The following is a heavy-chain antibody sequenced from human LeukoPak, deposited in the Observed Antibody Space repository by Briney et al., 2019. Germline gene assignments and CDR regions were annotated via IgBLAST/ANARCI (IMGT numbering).Heavy chain of an antibody. V-gene: IGHV1-2*06. CDR2: INPNIGGT. CDR3: ARDRGAGGWECGTY. CDR1: GYTFTSYG. Sequence: GASVKVSCKASGYTFTSYGISWVRQAPGQGLEWMGRINPNIGGTNFAQKFQGRVTMTRDTSINTAYMELSRLTPDDTAVYYCARDRGAGGWECGTYWGQGTLVTVSS. D-gene: IGHD1-26*01. J-gene: IGHJ4*02.